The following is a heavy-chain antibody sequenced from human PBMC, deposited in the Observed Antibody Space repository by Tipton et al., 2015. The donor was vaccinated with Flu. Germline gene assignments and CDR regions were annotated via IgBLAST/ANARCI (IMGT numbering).Heavy chain of an antibody. V-gene: IGHV1-46*01. J-gene: IGHJ4*02. CDR1: GYTFTSYY. D-gene: IGHD6-19*01. CDR3: ARLVAVAGTLDY. Sequence: QLVQSGAEVKKPGASVKVSCKASGYTFTSYYMHWVRQAPGQGLEWMGIINPSGGSTSYAQKFQGRVTMTRDTPTSTVYMELSSLRSEDTAVYYCARLVAVAGTLDYWGQGTLVTVSS. CDR2: INPSGGST.